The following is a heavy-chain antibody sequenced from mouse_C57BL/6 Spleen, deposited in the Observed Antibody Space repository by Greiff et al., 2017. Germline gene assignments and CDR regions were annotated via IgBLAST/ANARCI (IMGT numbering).Heavy chain of an antibody. CDR1: GYTFTSYW. D-gene: IGHD2-3*01. J-gene: IGHJ4*01. V-gene: IGHV1-59*01. CDR3: ARGYYSYYYAMDY. Sequence: VQLQQPGAELVRPGTSVKLSCKASGYTFTSYWMHWVKQRPGQGLEWIGVIDPSDSYTNYNQKFKGQATLTVDTSSSTAYMQLSSLTSEDSAVYYCARGYYSYYYAMDYWGQGTSVTVSS. CDR2: IDPSDSYT.